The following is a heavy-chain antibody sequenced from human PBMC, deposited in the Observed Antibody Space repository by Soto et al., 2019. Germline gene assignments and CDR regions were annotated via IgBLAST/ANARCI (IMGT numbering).Heavy chain of an antibody. D-gene: IGHD6-13*01. CDR1: GFTFSSYS. CDR2: ISSSSSTI. J-gene: IGHJ6*03. V-gene: IGHV3-48*01. Sequence: PGGSLRLSCAASGFTFSSYSMNWVRQAPGKGLEWVSYISSSSSTIYYADSVKGRFTISRDNAKNSLYLQMNSLRAEDTAVYYRAKVNWAAGTSLYYYYYMDVWGKGTTVTVSS. CDR3: AKVNWAAGTSLYYYYYMDV.